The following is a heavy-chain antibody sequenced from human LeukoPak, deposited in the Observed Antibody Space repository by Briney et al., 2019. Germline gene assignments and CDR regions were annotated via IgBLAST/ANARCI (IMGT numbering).Heavy chain of an antibody. CDR2: ISYDGSNK. Sequence: PGGSLRLSCAASGFTFSSYTMHWVRQAPGKGLEWVAVISYDGSNKYYADSVKGRFTISRDNAKNSLYLQMNSLRAEDTAVYYCARDQGNYYYGMDVWGQGTTVTVSS. CDR3: ARDQGNYYYGMDV. D-gene: IGHD2/OR15-2a*01. J-gene: IGHJ6*02. CDR1: GFTFSSYT. V-gene: IGHV3-30-3*01.